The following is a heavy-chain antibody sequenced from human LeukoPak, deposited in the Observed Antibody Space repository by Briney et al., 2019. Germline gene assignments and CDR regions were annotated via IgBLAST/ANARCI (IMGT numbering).Heavy chain of an antibody. D-gene: IGHD2-2*01. CDR3: ARGGCSSTSCQFDP. Sequence: SQTLSLTCAVSGGSISSGDYSWRWIRQPPGKGLEWIGYIYHSGSTYYNPSLKSRVTISVDRSKNQFSLKLSSVTAADTAVYYCARGGCSSTSCQFDPWGQGTLVTVSS. J-gene: IGHJ5*02. CDR2: IYHSGST. V-gene: IGHV4-30-2*01. CDR1: GGSISSGDYS.